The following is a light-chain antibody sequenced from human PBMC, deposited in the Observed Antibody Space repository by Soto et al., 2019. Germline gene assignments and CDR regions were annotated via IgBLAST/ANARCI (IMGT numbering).Light chain of an antibody. CDR3: TSYAGSNNVL. V-gene: IGLV2-8*01. CDR1: SSDVGGYDF. CDR2: EVT. J-gene: IGLJ2*01. Sequence: QSALTQPPSASGSPGQSVTISCTGTSSDVGGYDFVSWYQQHPGKAPKLMIYEVTKRPSGVPDRFSGPKSGNTASLTVSGLQAEDEADYYCTSYAGSNNVLFGGGTKLTVL.